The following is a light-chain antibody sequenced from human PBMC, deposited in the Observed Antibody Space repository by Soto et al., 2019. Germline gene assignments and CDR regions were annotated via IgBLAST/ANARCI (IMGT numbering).Light chain of an antibody. CDR2: AAS. V-gene: IGKV1-39*01. Sequence: DIQMTQSPSSLSASVGDRVTITCRASQSINRYINWYQQKPGKAPKLLIYAASSLQSGVPSRFSGSGSGTDFTLTISSLQPEDFATYYCQQSYSTPPWTFGQGTKVDIK. J-gene: IGKJ1*01. CDR1: QSINRY. CDR3: QQSYSTPPWT.